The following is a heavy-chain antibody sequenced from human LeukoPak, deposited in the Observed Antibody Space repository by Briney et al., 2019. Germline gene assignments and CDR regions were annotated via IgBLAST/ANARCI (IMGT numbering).Heavy chain of an antibody. J-gene: IGHJ5*02. CDR3: ARVRAAAGTSDWFDP. D-gene: IGHD6-13*01. CDR2: IIPIFGTA. Sequence: SVKVSCKASGGTFSSYAISWVRQAPGQGLEWMGGIIPIFGTANYAQKFQGRVTITADESTGTAYMELSSLRSEDTAVYYCARVRAAAGTSDWFDPWGQGTLVTVSS. CDR1: GGTFSSYA. V-gene: IGHV1-69*13.